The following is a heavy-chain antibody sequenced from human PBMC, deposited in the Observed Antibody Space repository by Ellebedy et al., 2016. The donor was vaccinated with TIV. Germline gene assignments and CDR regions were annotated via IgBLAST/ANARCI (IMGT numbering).Heavy chain of an antibody. Sequence: GESLKISCAASGFIFSDYYVSWIRQAPGEGLEWVSYISSSSTYTNYADSVKGRFTISRDTSKNTLYLHMNSLRVEDTAIYYCAKGGFRNWFDPWGQGTLVTVSS. CDR3: AKGGFRNWFDP. V-gene: IGHV3-11*05. CDR2: ISSSSTYT. D-gene: IGHD1-14*01. CDR1: GFIFSDYY. J-gene: IGHJ5*02.